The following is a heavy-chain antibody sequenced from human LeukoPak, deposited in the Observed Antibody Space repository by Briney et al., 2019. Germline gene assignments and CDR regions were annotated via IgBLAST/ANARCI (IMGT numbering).Heavy chain of an antibody. CDR3: ARACCEVGANFDY. Sequence: GGSLRLSCAASGFTASSNYMSWVRQAPGKGLEWVSVIYSGGSTYYADSVKGRFTISRDNSKNTLYLQMNSLRAEDTAVYYCARACCEVGANFDYWGQGTLVTVSS. CDR2: IYSGGST. J-gene: IGHJ4*02. D-gene: IGHD1-26*01. V-gene: IGHV3-66*02. CDR1: GFTASSNY.